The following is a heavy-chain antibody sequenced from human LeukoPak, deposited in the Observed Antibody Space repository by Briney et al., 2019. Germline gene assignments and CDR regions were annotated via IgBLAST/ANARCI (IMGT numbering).Heavy chain of an antibody. D-gene: IGHD3-22*01. J-gene: IGHJ4*02. Sequence: GGSLRLSCAASGFTVSSNYMSWVRQAPGKGLEWVSVIYSGGSTYYADSVKGRFTISRDNSKNTLYLQTNSLRAEDTAVYYCARGYYDSSGYPFDYWGQGTLVTVSS. CDR3: ARGYYDSSGYPFDY. CDR2: IYSGGST. CDR1: GFTVSSNY. V-gene: IGHV3-53*01.